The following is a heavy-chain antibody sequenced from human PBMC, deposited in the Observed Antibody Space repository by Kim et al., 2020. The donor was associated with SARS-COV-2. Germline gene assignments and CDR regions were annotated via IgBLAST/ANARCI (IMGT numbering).Heavy chain of an antibody. CDR2: VSSRSPWT. V-gene: IGHV3-23*05. J-gene: IGHJ5*02. CDR1: GFSFSTYA. D-gene: IGHD3-10*02. Sequence: GGSLRLSCAASGFSFSTYAINWVRQGPGEGLEWVSSVSSRSPWTYYRDSVKGRFSVYRDNSKNMVYLQLTSLRAEDTAVYYCAKVVGGNIDNSCSAFDP. CDR3: AKVVGGNIDNSCSAFDP.